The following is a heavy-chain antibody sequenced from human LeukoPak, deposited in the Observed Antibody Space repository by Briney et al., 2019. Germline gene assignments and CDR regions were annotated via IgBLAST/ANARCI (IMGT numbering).Heavy chain of an antibody. J-gene: IGHJ4*02. V-gene: IGHV4-39*01. CDR3: ARALPYYASGYFDY. D-gene: IGHD3-10*01. CDR1: GGSISSSSYY. CDR2: IYYSGST. Sequence: PSETLSLTCTVSGGSISSSSYYWGWIRQPPGKGLEWIGSIYYSGSTYYNPSLKSRVTISVDTSKNQFSLKLSSVTAADTAVYYCARALPYYASGYFDYWGQGTLVTVSS.